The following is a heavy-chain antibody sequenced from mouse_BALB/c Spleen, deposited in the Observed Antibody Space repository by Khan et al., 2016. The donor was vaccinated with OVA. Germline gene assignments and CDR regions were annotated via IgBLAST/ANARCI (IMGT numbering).Heavy chain of an antibody. Sequence: QVQLQQSGPGLVQPSQSLSITCTVSGFSLTNYGVHWVRQSPGKGLEWLGVIWSGGSTDYNAAFISRLNISKENSKSQAFFKMNSLQANDTAIYYCARNYDDDEGLAYWGQGTLVTVSA. V-gene: IGHV2-2*02. CDR3: ARNYDDDEGLAY. CDR2: IWSGGST. J-gene: IGHJ3*01. CDR1: GFSLTNYG. D-gene: IGHD2-4*01.